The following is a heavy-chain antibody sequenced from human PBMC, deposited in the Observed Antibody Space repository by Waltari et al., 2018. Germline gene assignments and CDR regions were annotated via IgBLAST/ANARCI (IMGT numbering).Heavy chain of an antibody. V-gene: IGHV3-21*01. CDR3: ARDGGQYSGTYFIDY. D-gene: IGHD1-26*01. CDR1: GFSFSSFY. CDR2: ISSSSSNI. Sequence: EVQLVESGGGLVKPGGSLKLSCAASGFSFSSFYINWVRPAPGKGLEWVSSISSSSSNIYYADSVKGRFIISRDNAKNSLYLQMNSLRAEDTAVYYCARDGGQYSGTYFIDYWGQGTLVTVSS. J-gene: IGHJ4*02.